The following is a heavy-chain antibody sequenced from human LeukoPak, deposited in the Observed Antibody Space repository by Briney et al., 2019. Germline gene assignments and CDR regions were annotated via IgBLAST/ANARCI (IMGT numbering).Heavy chain of an antibody. V-gene: IGHV3-74*01. CDR1: GFTFSSYW. Sequence: PGGSLRLSCAASGFTFSSYWMHWVRQAPGKGLVWVSRIHSEGRGTSYADSVKGRFTISRDSAKNTMYLQMNSLRAEDTAVYYCARGGSGLYYYYGMDVWGQGTTVTVSS. CDR3: ARGGSGLYYYYGMDV. J-gene: IGHJ6*02. CDR2: IHSEGRGT.